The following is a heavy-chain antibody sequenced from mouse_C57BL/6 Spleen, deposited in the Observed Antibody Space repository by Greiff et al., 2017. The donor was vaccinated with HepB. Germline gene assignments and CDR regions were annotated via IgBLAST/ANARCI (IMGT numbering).Heavy chain of an antibody. V-gene: IGHV1-64*01. J-gene: IGHJ3*01. CDR3: ARKAYDYAWFAY. D-gene: IGHD2-4*01. CDR2: IHPNSGST. CDR1: GYTFTSYW. Sequence: QVQLQQPGAELVKPGASVKLSCKASGYTFTSYWMHWVKQRPGQGLEWIGMIHPNSGSTNYNEKFKSKATLTVDKSSSTAYMQLSSLTSEDSAVYYCARKAYDYAWFAYWGQGTLVTVSA.